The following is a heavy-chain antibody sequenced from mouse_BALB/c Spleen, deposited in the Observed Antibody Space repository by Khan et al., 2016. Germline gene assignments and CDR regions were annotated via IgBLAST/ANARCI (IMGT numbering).Heavy chain of an antibody. V-gene: IGHV3-2*02. CDR3: AIWLRQTNWFAY. Sequence: EVQLQESGPGLVKPSQSLSLTCTVTGYSITSDYAWNWIRQFPGNKLEWMGYISYSGSTSYNPSLKSRISITRDTSKNQFFLQLNSVTTEDTATYYCAIWLRQTNWFAYWGQGTLVTVSA. CDR1: GYSITSDYA. CDR2: ISYSGST. J-gene: IGHJ3*01. D-gene: IGHD2-2*01.